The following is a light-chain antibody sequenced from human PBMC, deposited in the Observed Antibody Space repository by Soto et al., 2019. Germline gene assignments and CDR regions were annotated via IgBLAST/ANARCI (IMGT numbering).Light chain of an antibody. V-gene: IGKV1-27*01. J-gene: IGKJ3*01. Sequence: DIPMTQSPSSLSASVGARVSITCRESQGINNYVAWYQQKPGKPPKLLIYAASTLQSGVPSRFSGSGSGTDFTLTINSLQPEDVATYSCQKYSSVPVFGPGTKVDIK. CDR3: QKYSSVPV. CDR1: QGINNY. CDR2: AAS.